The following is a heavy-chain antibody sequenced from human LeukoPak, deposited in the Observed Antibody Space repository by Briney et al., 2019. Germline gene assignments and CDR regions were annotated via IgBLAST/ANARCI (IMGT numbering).Heavy chain of an antibody. D-gene: IGHD3-10*01. CDR2: IYNSGST. Sequence: SETLSLTCSVSGGSISIYYWSWIRQPPGKGLEWIGNIYNSGSTNYNPSLKSRVTISVDTSKNQFSLRLTSVTAADTAVYYCARVGPGSGSYYNYWGQGTLVTVSS. J-gene: IGHJ4*02. CDR1: GGSISIYY. V-gene: IGHV4-59*01. CDR3: ARVGPGSGSYYNY.